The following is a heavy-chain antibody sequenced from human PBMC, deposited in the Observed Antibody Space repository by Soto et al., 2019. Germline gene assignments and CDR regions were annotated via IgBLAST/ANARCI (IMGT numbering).Heavy chain of an antibody. Sequence: QVQLVQSGAEVKKPGASVKVSCKASGYTFTSYGISWVRQAPGQGLERMGWISAYNGNTNYAQKLQGRVTMTTDTSTTTAYMELRSLRSDDTAVYYCARNIEDYYYYYYMDVWGKGTTVTVSS. CDR1: GYTFTSYG. CDR2: ISAYNGNT. J-gene: IGHJ6*03. V-gene: IGHV1-18*01. CDR3: ARNIEDYYYYYYMDV.